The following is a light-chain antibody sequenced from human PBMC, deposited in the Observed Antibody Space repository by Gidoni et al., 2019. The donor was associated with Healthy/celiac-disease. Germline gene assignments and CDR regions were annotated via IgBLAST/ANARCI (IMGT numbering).Light chain of an antibody. J-gene: IGLJ2*01. Sequence: QSALTQPASVSGSPGQSITISCTGTSSDVGGYNYVSWYPQQPGKAPKLMIYDVSNRPSGVSNRFSGTKSGNKASLTISGLQAEDEADYYCSSYTSSSTLVVFGGGTKLTVL. V-gene: IGLV2-14*03. CDR2: DVS. CDR1: SSDVGGYNY. CDR3: SSYTSSSTLVV.